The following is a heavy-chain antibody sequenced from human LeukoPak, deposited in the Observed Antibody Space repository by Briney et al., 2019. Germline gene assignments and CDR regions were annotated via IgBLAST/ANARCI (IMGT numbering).Heavy chain of an antibody. Sequence: PGGSLRLSCEASGFTFSSYGMHGFRQAPGRGLEGVAVISYDGSNKYYADSVKGRFTISRDNSKNTLYLQMSSLRVEDTAVYYCAKDPYSGSFEYFQHWGQGTLVTVSS. D-gene: IGHD1-26*01. J-gene: IGHJ1*01. CDR2: ISYDGSNK. CDR3: AKDPYSGSFEYFQH. V-gene: IGHV3-30*18. CDR1: GFTFSSYG.